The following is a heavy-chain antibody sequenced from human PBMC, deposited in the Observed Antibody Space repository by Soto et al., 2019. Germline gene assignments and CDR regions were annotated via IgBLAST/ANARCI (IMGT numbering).Heavy chain of an antibody. CDR1: GGSISSSSYY. J-gene: IGHJ6*03. D-gene: IGHD6-19*01. Sequence: QLQLQASGPGLVKPSETLSLTCTVSGGSISSSSYYWGWISQPPGKGLEWLGRIYSSGSTYYNPSLKSRAPISLDTSKNQFSLKLSSVASADTAVYYCASYTHEVAGDYYYYMDVWGKGTTVTVSS. CDR3: ASYTHEVAGDYYYYMDV. V-gene: IGHV4-39*01. CDR2: IYSSGST.